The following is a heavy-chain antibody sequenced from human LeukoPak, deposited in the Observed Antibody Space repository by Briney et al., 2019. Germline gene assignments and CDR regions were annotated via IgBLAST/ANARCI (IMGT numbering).Heavy chain of an antibody. Sequence: GRSLRLSCAASGFTFDDYAMHWVRQAPGKGLEWVSGISWNSGSIGYADSVKGRFTISRDNDKNSLYLQMNSLRAEDTALYYCAKDVSESSSWNYFDCWGQGTLVTVSS. CDR2: ISWNSGSI. CDR3: AKDVSESSSWNYFDC. V-gene: IGHV3-9*01. J-gene: IGHJ4*02. D-gene: IGHD6-13*01. CDR1: GFTFDDYA.